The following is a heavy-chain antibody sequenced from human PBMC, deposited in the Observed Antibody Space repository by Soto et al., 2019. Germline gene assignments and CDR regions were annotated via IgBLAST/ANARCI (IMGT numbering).Heavy chain of an antibody. CDR3: ARHAKGAFDY. Sequence: PSETLSLTCTVSGGSISSYYWSWIRQPPGKGLEWIGYIYYSGSTNYNPSLKSRVTISVDTSKNQFSLKLSSVTAADTAVYYCARHAKGAFDYWGQGTLVTVSS. CDR2: IYYSGST. V-gene: IGHV4-59*08. D-gene: IGHD1-26*01. CDR1: GGSISSYY. J-gene: IGHJ4*02.